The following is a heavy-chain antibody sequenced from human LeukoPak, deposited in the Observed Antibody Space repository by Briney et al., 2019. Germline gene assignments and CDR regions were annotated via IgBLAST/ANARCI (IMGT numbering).Heavy chain of an antibody. CDR2: IWYDGSNK. J-gene: IGHJ4*02. CDR3: GRDERGYYDSSGYFGAIDY. Sequence: GGSLRLSCAASGFTFNSYAMQWVRQAPGKGLEGVAFIWYDGSNKYYADSVKGRFTFSRDNSKNTVYLQMDSLRAEDMAVYYCGRDERGYYDSSGYFGAIDYWGQGTLVTVSS. V-gene: IGHV3-33*01. CDR1: GFTFNSYA. D-gene: IGHD3-22*01.